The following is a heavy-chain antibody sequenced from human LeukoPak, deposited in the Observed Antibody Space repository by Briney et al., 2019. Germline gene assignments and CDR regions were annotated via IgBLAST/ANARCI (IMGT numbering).Heavy chain of an antibody. Sequence: SETLSLTCTVSGGSINNYCWSWIRQPAGKGLEWIGRIYTRGSTNYNPSLKSRVTMSVDTSENQFSLKLSSVTAADTAVYYCARGRYCSADICSGGDAFDIWGQGTMVSVSS. D-gene: IGHD2-15*01. CDR3: ARGRYCSADICSGGDAFDI. CDR1: GGSINNYC. J-gene: IGHJ3*02. CDR2: IYTRGST. V-gene: IGHV4-4*07.